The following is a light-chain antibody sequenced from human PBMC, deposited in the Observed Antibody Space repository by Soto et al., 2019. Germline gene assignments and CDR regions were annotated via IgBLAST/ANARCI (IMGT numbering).Light chain of an antibody. CDR1: QSVSNSY. J-gene: IGKJ4*02. Sequence: EIVLTQSPGTLSLSPGERATLSCRASQSVSNSYLAWYHQTPRQAPMLLIYGASSRAPGIPDRFSGSGSGTNFTLAISRLQTEDFVIYHCQQYGRSPLTFGGGTKVEIK. CDR3: QQYGRSPLT. V-gene: IGKV3-20*01. CDR2: GAS.